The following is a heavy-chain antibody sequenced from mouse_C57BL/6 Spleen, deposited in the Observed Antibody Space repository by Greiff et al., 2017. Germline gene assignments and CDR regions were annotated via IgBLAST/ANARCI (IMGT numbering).Heavy chain of an antibody. CDR2: INPNNGGT. Sequence: VQLQQSGPELVKPGASVKIPCKASGYTFTDYNMDWVKQSPGKSLEWIGDINPNNGGTIYNQKFKGKSTLTVDKSSSTAYMELRSLTSEDTAVYYCATYDYDLPWFAYWGQGTLVTVSA. J-gene: IGHJ3*01. CDR3: ATYDYDLPWFAY. CDR1: GYTFTDYN. D-gene: IGHD2-4*01. V-gene: IGHV1-18*01.